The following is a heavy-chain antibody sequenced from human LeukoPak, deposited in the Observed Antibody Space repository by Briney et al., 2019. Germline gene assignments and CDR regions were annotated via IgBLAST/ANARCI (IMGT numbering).Heavy chain of an antibody. CDR1: GFTVSSNY. V-gene: IGHV3-53*01. J-gene: IGHJ4*02. CDR3: ASAALRYFDWLYY. CDR2: IYSGGST. Sequence: PGGSLRLSCAASGFTVSSNYMSWVRQAPGKGLEWVSVIYSGGSTYYADSVKGRFTISRDNSKNTLYLQMNSLRAEDTAVYYCASAALRYFDWLYYWGQGTLVTVSS. D-gene: IGHD3-9*01.